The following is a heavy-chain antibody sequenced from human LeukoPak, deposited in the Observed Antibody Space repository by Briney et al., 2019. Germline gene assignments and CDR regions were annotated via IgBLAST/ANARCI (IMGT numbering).Heavy chain of an antibody. D-gene: IGHD3-9*01. CDR2: IYYSGST. CDR3: AREGAGYDY. J-gene: IGHJ4*02. CDR1: GGSISSYY. V-gene: IGHV4-59*01. Sequence: MHSETLSLTCTVSGGSISSYYWSWIRQPPGKGLEWIGYIYYSGSTNYNPSLKSRVTISVDTSKNQFSLKLSSVTAADTAVYYCAREGAGYDYWGQGTLVTVSS.